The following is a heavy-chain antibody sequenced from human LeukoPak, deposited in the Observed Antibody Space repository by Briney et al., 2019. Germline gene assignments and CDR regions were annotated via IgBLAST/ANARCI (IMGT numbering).Heavy chain of an antibody. D-gene: IGHD3-22*01. Sequence: SETLSLTCTVSGGSISSYYWSWIRQPAGKGLEWIGRIYTSGSTNYNPSLKSRVTMSVDTSKNQFSLKLSSATAADTAVYYCARGTYYYDSSGYYHGYYFDYWGQGTLVTVSS. V-gene: IGHV4-4*07. CDR3: ARGTYYYDSSGYYHGYYFDY. J-gene: IGHJ4*02. CDR2: IYTSGST. CDR1: GGSISSYY.